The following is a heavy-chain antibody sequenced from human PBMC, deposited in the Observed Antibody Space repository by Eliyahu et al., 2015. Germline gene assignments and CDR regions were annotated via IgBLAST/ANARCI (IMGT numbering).Heavy chain of an antibody. D-gene: IGHD2-15*01. CDR3: AKEGAYCSGGSCYSTGMDV. Sequence: VQPGRSLRLSCAASGFTFSSYGMHWVRQAPGKGLEWVAVISYDGSNKYYADSVKGRFTISRDNSKNTLYLQMNSLRAEDTAVYYCAKEGAYCSGGSCYSTGMDVWGQGTTVTVSS. J-gene: IGHJ6*02. V-gene: IGHV3-30*18. CDR1: GFTFSSYG. CDR2: ISYDGSNK.